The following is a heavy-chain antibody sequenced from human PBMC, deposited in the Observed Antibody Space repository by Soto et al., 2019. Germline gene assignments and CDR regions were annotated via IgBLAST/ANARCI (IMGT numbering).Heavy chain of an antibody. V-gene: IGHV4-4*07. Sequence: PSETLSLTCTVSGGSISSYYWGWIRQPAGKGLEWIGRIYTSGSTNCNPSLKSRVTMSVDTSKNQFSLKLSSVTAADTAVYYCASQNAYIAVAGTDSFDYWGQGTLVTVSS. J-gene: IGHJ4*02. CDR3: ASQNAYIAVAGTDSFDY. CDR1: GGSISSYY. CDR2: IYTSGST. D-gene: IGHD6-19*01.